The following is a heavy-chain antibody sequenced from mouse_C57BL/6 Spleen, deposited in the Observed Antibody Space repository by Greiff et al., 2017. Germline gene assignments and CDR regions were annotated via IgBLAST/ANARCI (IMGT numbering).Heavy chain of an antibody. D-gene: IGHD1-1*01. Sequence: EVQLQQSGPELVKPGASVKISCKASGYTFTDYYMNWVKQSHGKSLEWIGDINPNNGGTSYNQKFKGKATLTVDKSSSTAYMELRSLTSEDSAVYYCAINYVLPCDYWGQGTTLTVSS. V-gene: IGHV1-26*01. CDR1: GYTFTDYY. CDR2: INPNNGGT. J-gene: IGHJ2*01. CDR3: AINYVLPCDY.